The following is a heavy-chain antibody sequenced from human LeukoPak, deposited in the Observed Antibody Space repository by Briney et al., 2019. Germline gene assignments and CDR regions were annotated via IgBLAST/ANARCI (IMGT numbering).Heavy chain of an antibody. D-gene: IGHD4-17*01. J-gene: IGHJ4*02. V-gene: IGHV1-46*01. Sequence: ASVKVSCKASGYTFTSYYMHWVRQAPGQGLEWMGIINPSGGSTSYAQKFQGRVTMTRDTSTSTVYMELSSLRSGGTAVYYCARDLNDYGDYTTVLSNDYWGQGTLVTVSS. CDR3: ARDLNDYGDYTTVLSNDY. CDR1: GYTFTSYY. CDR2: INPSGGST.